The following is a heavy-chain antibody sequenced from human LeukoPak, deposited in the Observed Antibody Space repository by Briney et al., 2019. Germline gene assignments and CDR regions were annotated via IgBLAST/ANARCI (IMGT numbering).Heavy chain of an antibody. CDR2: IYHSGST. CDR1: GGSISSGGYS. D-gene: IGHD6-19*01. J-gene: IGHJ2*01. Sequence: SQTLSLTCAVSGGSISSGGYSWSWIRQPPGKGLEWIGYIYHSGSTYYNPSLKSRVTISVDTSKNQFSLKLSSVTAADTAVYYCARSTGYSSGWTPSYWYFDLWGRGTLVTVSS. CDR3: ARSTGYSSGWTPSYWYFDL. V-gene: IGHV4-30-2*02.